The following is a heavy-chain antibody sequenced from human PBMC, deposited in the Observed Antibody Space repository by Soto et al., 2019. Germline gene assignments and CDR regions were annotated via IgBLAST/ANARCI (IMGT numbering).Heavy chain of an antibody. Sequence: SETLSLTCTVSGGSISSYYWSWIRQPPGKGLEWIGYIYYSGSTNYNPSLKSRVTISVDTSKNQFSLKLSSVTAADTAVYYCAREFPGYYDSSGYNYYGMDVCGQGPTVTVYS. J-gene: IGHJ6*02. CDR2: IYYSGST. D-gene: IGHD3-22*01. V-gene: IGHV4-59*01. CDR3: AREFPGYYDSSGYNYYGMDV. CDR1: GGSISSYY.